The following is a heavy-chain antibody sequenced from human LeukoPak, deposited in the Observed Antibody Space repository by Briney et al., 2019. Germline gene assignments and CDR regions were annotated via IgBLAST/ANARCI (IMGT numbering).Heavy chain of an antibody. V-gene: IGHV3-30*18. CDR3: AKDGLNYFDY. Sequence: GGSLRLSCAASKFTFSSYAMHWVRQTPGKGLEWAALISSDGTNKYYADSVKGRFTISRDNSKNTLYLQMNRLSAEDTAVYYCAKDGLNYFDYWGQGTLVTVS. CDR2: ISSDGTNK. J-gene: IGHJ4*02. CDR1: KFTFSSYA.